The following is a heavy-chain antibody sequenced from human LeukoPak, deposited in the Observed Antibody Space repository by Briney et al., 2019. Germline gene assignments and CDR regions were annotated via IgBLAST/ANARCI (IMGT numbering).Heavy chain of an antibody. D-gene: IGHD4-23*01. Sequence: SVKVSCKASGGTFSSYAISWVRQAAGQGLEWMGGIIPIFGTANYAQKSQGRVTITTDESTSTAYMELSSLRSEDTAVYYCAKGGYGGNSLGYFQHWGQSTLVTVSS. V-gene: IGHV1-69*05. CDR2: IIPIFGTA. CDR1: GGTFSSYA. CDR3: AKGGYGGNSLGYFQH. J-gene: IGHJ1*01.